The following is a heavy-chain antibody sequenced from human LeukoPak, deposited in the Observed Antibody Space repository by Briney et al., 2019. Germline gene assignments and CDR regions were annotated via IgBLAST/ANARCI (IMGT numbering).Heavy chain of an antibody. D-gene: IGHD1-7*01. J-gene: IGHJ4*02. CDR2: INAGNGNT. CDR3: ATLPITGTNDY. V-gene: IGHV1-3*01. CDR1: GYTFTSCA. Sequence: ASVKVSCKASGYTFTSCAMHWVRQAPGQRLEWMGWINAGNGNTKYSQKFQGRVTITRDTSASTAYMELSSLRSEDTAVYYCATLPITGTNDYWGQGTLVTVSS.